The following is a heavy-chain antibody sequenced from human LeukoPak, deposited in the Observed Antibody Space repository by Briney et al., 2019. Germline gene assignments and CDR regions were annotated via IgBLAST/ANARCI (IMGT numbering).Heavy chain of an antibody. CDR3: ARPARSCSGGSCHTLYFDY. J-gene: IGHJ4*02. CDR1: GGTFSSYA. Sequence: SVKVSCKASGGTFSSYAISWVRQAPGQGLEWMGRIIPIFGTANYAQKFQGRVTITMDESTSTAYMELSSLRSEDTAVYYCARPARSCSGGSCHTLYFDYWGQGTLVTVSS. D-gene: IGHD2-15*01. V-gene: IGHV1-69*05. CDR2: IIPIFGTA.